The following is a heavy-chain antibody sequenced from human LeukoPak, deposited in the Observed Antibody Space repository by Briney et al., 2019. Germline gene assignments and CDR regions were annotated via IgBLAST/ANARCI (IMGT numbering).Heavy chain of an antibody. Sequence: SETLSLTCTVSGGSIDTYYWSWLRQPAGKGLEWVGRFSSSWSTNYNRSLTGRVPMSVGTYENQFSFTVTHVTAPDPAVVYCARYAVAGSSLYFDSWGQGTLVTVSS. CDR3: ARYAVAGSSLYFDS. J-gene: IGHJ4*02. CDR2: FSSSWST. V-gene: IGHV4-4*07. CDR1: GGSIDTYY. D-gene: IGHD6-19*01.